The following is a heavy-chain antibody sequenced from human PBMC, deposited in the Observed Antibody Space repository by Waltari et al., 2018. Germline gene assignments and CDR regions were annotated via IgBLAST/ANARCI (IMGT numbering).Heavy chain of an antibody. CDR2: IYYSGST. CDR3: ARGRRQGSSGQSLYY. V-gene: IGHV4-39*07. CDR1: GGSISSSSYY. J-gene: IGHJ4*02. Sequence: QLQLQESGPGLVKPSETLSLTCTVSGGSISSSSYYWGWIRQPPGKGLEWIGSIYYSGSTYYNPSLKSRVTISVDTSKNQFSLKLSSVTAADTAVYYCARGRRQGSSGQSLYYWGQGTLVTVSS. D-gene: IGHD6-19*01.